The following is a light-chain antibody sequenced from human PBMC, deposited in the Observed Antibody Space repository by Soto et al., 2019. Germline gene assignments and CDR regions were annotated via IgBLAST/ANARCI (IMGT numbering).Light chain of an antibody. J-gene: IGKJ1*01. CDR2: KAS. Sequence: DIQMTQSPSTLSASVGDRVTITCRASQTIDSWLAWYQQRPGKPPNLLIYKASTLASGVPSRFSGSGSGTEFTLTINSLQPEDFASYYCQQSYNVLSWTFGQGTKVDIK. CDR1: QTIDSW. CDR3: QQSYNVLSWT. V-gene: IGKV1-5*03.